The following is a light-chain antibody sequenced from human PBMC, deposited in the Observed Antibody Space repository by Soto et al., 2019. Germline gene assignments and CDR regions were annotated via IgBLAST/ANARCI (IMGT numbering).Light chain of an antibody. CDR2: GGT. CDR1: SSNIGAAYS. V-gene: IGLV1-40*01. J-gene: IGLJ1*01. Sequence: QSVLTQPPSVSGAPGQRVTISCTRSSSNIGAAYSVHWYQQLPGTAPRLLIFGGTSRPSGVPDRFSASESGTSASLVITGLQAEDEADYYCQSYESSRGGYVFGTGTKVTVL. CDR3: QSYESSRGGYV.